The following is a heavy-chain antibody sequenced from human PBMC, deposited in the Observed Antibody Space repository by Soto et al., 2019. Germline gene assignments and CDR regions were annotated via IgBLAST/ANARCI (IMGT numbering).Heavy chain of an antibody. CDR2: TYYRSKWYS. D-gene: IGHD6-13*01. J-gene: IGHJ4*02. V-gene: IGHV6-1*01. Sequence: SQTLSLTCAISGDSVSSNSAAWNWIRQSPSRGLEWLGRTYYRSKWYSDYAVSVKSRITINPDTSKNQFSLQLNSVTPEDTAVYYCARITGYSSSWHSECWGEGTLVNVSS. CDR3: ARITGYSSSWHSEC. CDR1: GDSVSSNSAA.